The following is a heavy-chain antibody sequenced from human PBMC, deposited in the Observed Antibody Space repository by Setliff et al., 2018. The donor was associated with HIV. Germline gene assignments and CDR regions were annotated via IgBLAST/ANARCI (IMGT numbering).Heavy chain of an antibody. Sequence: ASVKVSCKASGYTFTSYGISWVRQAPGQGLEWMGWISAYNGDTKYAQKVQGRVTLTTDTSSSTVYMELRSLKTEDTAVYYCTTELRYFDWLSGDYFDYWGQGTLVTVSS. D-gene: IGHD3-9*01. CDR2: ISAYNGDT. V-gene: IGHV1-18*01. CDR1: GYTFTSYG. CDR3: TTELRYFDWLSGDYFDY. J-gene: IGHJ4*02.